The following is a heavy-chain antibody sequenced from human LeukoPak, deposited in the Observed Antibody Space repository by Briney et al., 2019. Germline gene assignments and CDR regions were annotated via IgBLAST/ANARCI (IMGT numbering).Heavy chain of an antibody. CDR2: INRDGREE. V-gene: IGHV3-7*01. D-gene: IGHD6-13*01. CDR1: GFTFSNYW. Sequence: PGGSLRLSCAASGFTFSNYWMNWVRQAPGKGLQWVANINRDGREEYYVDSVKGRFTISRDNAKNSLSLQMSSLRAEDTAVYYCVGRRTSAAGNFWGQGTLVTASS. J-gene: IGHJ4*02. CDR3: VGRRTSAAGNF.